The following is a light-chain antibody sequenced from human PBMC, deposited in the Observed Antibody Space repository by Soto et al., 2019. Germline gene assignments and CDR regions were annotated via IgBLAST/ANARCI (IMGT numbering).Light chain of an antibody. Sequence: IVLTQSPATLSSFPGDRVTLSCRASQYINTRLAWYQHRPGQAPRLLIYQTSIRAAGIPDRFSGSGSGTDFTLTIRRLEPEDFAVYYCQQYGSSYPWTFGQGTKVDIK. V-gene: IGKV3-20*01. J-gene: IGKJ1*01. CDR1: QYINTR. CDR3: QQYGSSYPWT. CDR2: QTS.